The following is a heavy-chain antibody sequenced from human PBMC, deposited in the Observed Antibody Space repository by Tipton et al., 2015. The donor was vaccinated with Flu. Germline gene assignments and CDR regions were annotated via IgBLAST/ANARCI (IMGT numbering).Heavy chain of an antibody. J-gene: IGHJ4*02. V-gene: IGHV4-61*02. CDR2: IYTTGDT. Sequence: TLSLTCTVSGGSVSSGRYYWSWLRQTAGKGLEWFGRIYTTGDTNYNPSLESRVTISVDTSKKQFSLKLKSMTAADTAVYYCAREFLFFGELSTAYYFDTGGQGTLVTLSS. D-gene: IGHD3-16*01. CDR3: AREFLFFGELSTAYYFDT. CDR1: GGSVSSGRYY.